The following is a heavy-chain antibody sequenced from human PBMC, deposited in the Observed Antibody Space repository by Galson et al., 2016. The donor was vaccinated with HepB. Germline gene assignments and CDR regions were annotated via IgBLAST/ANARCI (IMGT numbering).Heavy chain of an antibody. Sequence: SLRLSCAASGFRFGSYGMHWVRQAPGKGLEWVAYIPLDGSNKYYRDSVKGRFTISRDNSKNTVYLQMNGLRAEDTAVYYCAKDPYYGSDRGYGMDVWGQGTAVTASS. D-gene: IGHD3-10*01. J-gene: IGHJ6*02. CDR2: IPLDGSNK. CDR1: GFRFGSYG. V-gene: IGHV3-30*18. CDR3: AKDPYYGSDRGYGMDV.